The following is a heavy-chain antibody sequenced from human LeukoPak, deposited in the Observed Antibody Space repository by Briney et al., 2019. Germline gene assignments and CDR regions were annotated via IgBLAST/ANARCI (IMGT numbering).Heavy chain of an antibody. D-gene: IGHD6-19*01. J-gene: IGHJ4*02. CDR3: ARDRLVIAVAMKFDY. CDR1: GFTFSAYG. V-gene: IGHV3-30*02. Sequence: GGSLRLSCAASGFTFSAYGMHWVRQAPGKGLEWVALIRYDGSNKYYVDSVKGRFTISRDNSKNTLYLQMNSLRAEDTAVYYCARDRLVIAVAMKFDYWGQGTLVTVSS. CDR2: IRYDGSNK.